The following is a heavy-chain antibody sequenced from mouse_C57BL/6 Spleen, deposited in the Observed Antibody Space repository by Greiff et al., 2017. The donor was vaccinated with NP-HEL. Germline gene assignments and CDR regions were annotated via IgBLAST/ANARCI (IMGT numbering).Heavy chain of an antibody. V-gene: IGHV1-72*01. D-gene: IGHD2-1*01. J-gene: IGHJ3*01. CDR1: GYTFTSSW. CDR3: ARGGYGNYGWFAY. CDR2: IDPNSGGT. Sequence: QVQLKQPGAELVKPGASVKLSCKASGYTFTSSWMPWVKQRPGRGLEWIGRIDPNSGGTKTNEKFKSKATLTVDKPSSTAYMQLISLTSEDSAVDYCARGGYGNYGWFAYWGQGTLVTVSA.